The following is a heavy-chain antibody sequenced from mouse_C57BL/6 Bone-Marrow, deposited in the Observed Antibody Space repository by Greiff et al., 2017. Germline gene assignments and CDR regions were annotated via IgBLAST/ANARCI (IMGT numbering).Heavy chain of an antibody. V-gene: IGHV1-67*01. CDR1: GYTFTDYA. CDR3: ARSPFATVEGYFDV. D-gene: IGHD1-1*01. CDR2: ISTYYGDA. Sequence: QVQLQQSGPELVRPGVSVKISCKGSGYTFTDYAMHWVKQSHAKSLEWIGVISTYYGDASYNQKFKDKATMTVDKSTSTAYMQLARLTSEYSAVXYCARSPFATVEGYFDVWGTGTTVTVSS. J-gene: IGHJ1*03.